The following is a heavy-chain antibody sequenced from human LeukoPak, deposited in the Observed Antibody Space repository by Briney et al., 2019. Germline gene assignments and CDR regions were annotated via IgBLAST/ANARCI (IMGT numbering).Heavy chain of an antibody. Sequence: PGGSLRLSCAASGFTFSSYSMNWVCQAPGKGLEWVSSISSSSSYIYYADSVKGRFTISRDNAKNSLYLQMNSLRAEDTAVYYCAKDLYACSYGLIFDYWGQGTLVTVSS. CDR2: ISSSSSYI. CDR3: AKDLYACSYGLIFDY. J-gene: IGHJ4*02. CDR1: GFTFSSYS. D-gene: IGHD5-18*01. V-gene: IGHV3-21*01.